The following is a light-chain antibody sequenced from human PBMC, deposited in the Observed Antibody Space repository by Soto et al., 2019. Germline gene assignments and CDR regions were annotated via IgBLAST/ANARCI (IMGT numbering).Light chain of an antibody. CDR3: QQYYNLPLT. CDR1: QSVSSSY. Sequence: EIVMTQSPATLSLSPGERATLSCRASQSVSSSYLSWYQQKPGQAPRLLIYGASTRATGIPARFSGSGSGTDFTLTISSLKPEDFAVYYCQQYYNLPLTFGGGTKVEIK. V-gene: IGKV3D-7*01. CDR2: GAS. J-gene: IGKJ4*01.